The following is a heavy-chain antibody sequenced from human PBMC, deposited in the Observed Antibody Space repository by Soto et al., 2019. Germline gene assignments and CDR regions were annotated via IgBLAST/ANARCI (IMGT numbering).Heavy chain of an antibody. CDR3: ARVLDWSDGWYGMGYGVDV. V-gene: IGHV3-23*01. Sequence: EELLESGGGLVQPGGSLRLSCAASGFTFSRSAMSWVRQAPGKGLEWVSTIGASGSTYYADSVKGRFTTSRDNPRDRLSLQMNTLRVEDTAVYYWARVLDWSDGWYGMGYGVDVWRQGNTVIVSS. D-gene: IGHD6-19*01. J-gene: IGHJ6*01. CDR1: GFTFSRSA. CDR2: IGASGST.